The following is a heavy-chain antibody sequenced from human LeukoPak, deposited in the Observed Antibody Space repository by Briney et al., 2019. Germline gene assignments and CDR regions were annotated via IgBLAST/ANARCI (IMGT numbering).Heavy chain of an antibody. CDR1: GGSIRTYY. J-gene: IGHJ5*02. D-gene: IGHD4-17*01. CDR2: IYISGSI. Sequence: SETLSLTCTVSGGSIRTYYWTWIRQPAGKGLEWIGRIYISGSINYNPSLKSRVTMSVDTSKNQFSLKLSSVTAADTAVYYCARHGDYDLGDWFDPWGQGTLVTVSS. V-gene: IGHV4-4*07. CDR3: ARHGDYDLGDWFDP.